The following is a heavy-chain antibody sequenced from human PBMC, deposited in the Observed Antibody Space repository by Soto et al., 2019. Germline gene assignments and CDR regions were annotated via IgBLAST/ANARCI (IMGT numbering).Heavy chain of an antibody. J-gene: IGHJ6*02. CDR3: ARHSKKTGDFDYYYGMDV. CDR1: GVTFSSYA. V-gene: IGHV3-23*01. CDR2: ISGSGGST. Sequence: PGGSMRLSCAASGVTFSSYAMSWVRQAQGKGLEWVSAISGSGGSTYYADSVKGRFTISRDNSKNTLYLQMNSLRAEDTAVYYCARHSKKTGDFDYYYGMDVWGQGTTVTVSS. D-gene: IGHD7-27*01.